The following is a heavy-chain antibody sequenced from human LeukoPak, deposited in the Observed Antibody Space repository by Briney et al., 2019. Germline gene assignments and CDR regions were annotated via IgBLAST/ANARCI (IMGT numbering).Heavy chain of an antibody. V-gene: IGHV1-2*02. D-gene: IGHD2-2*02. CDR3: AAQCNDDFCYKRDYMDV. Sequence: ASVKVSCKTSKNMFTGYFMHWVRQAPGQGLEWIGWINPNSGGTLFARRFQGRVTMTKDTSIGATYMELSRLTSDDTALYYCAAQCNDDFCYKRDYMDVWGKGTMVIVSS. CDR2: INPNSGGT. CDR1: KNMFTGYF. J-gene: IGHJ6*03.